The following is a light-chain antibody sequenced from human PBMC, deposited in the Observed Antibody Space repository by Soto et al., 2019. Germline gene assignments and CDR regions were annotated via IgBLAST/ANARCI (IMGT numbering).Light chain of an antibody. Sequence: QSVLTQPASVSGSPGQSITISCTGSGRDIGAYNYVSWYQQHPGKAPKLIIYGVKNRPSGVSNRFSGSRSGSTASLTISGLQAEDEADYYCSSYATINNLWVFGGGTKLTVL. CDR1: GRDIGAYNY. J-gene: IGLJ3*02. V-gene: IGLV2-14*01. CDR3: SSYATINNLWV. CDR2: GVK.